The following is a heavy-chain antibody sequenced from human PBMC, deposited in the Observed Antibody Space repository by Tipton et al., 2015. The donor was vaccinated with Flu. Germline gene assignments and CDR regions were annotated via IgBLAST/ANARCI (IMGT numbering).Heavy chain of an antibody. J-gene: IGHJ6*02. V-gene: IGHV3-9*01. D-gene: IGHD3-10*01. Sequence: VQLVQSGGGLVQPGRSLRLSCAASGFTFDAYAMYWVRQAPGKGLERVSGISWNSVNIDYVDSVRGRFTISRDNAKNSLYLQMNSLRAEDTAVYYCVNYGMRQQFGVDVWGQGTTVTVSS. CDR2: ISWNSVNI. CDR1: GFTFDAYA. CDR3: VNYGMRQQFGVDV.